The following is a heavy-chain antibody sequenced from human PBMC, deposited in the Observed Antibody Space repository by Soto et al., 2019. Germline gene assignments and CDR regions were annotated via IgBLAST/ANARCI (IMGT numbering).Heavy chain of an antibody. V-gene: IGHV4-39*01. D-gene: IGHD5-18*01. J-gene: IGHJ4*02. CDR2: GYHGGNT. Sequence: QLQLQGSGPGLVKPSETQSLTCTVSGGSISSNSYYWAWIRQPPGKGLEWIGSGYHGGNTYYNPSQKSLVTMSVDTSTNPFSQKLNSETAADPAVYYCARHLSGYGYLYFEYWGQGILVTVSS. CDR3: ARHLSGYGYLYFEY. CDR1: GGSISSNSYY.